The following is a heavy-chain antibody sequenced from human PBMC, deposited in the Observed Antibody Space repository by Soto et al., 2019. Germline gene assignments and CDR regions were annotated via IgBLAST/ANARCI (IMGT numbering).Heavy chain of an antibody. V-gene: IGHV1-18*01. CDR1: GYSFTNYG. CDR2: ISGFNGNT. Sequence: QDQLVQSGAEVKEPGASVTVSCKASGYSFTNYGITWVRQAPGQGLEWMGCISGFNGNTHYAQKLQGRVTMTTDASTSTAYMELRSLRSDDTAVYYCARDRGVAPPVAGNTHYYYYMDVWGKGTTVTVSS. D-gene: IGHD6-19*01. CDR3: ARDRGVAPPVAGNTHYYYYMDV. J-gene: IGHJ6*03.